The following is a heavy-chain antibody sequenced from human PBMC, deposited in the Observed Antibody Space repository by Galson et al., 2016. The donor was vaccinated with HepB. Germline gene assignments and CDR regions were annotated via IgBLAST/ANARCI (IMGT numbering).Heavy chain of an antibody. CDR1: GFTFSSYA. CDR2: ISGSGGST. V-gene: IGHV3-23*01. Sequence: SLRLSCAASGFTFSSYAMSWVRQAPGKGLEWVSSISGSGGSTYYADSVKGRFTISRDNSNNTLYLQMNSLRAEDTAVYYCAKGSRIAAAVSEWFDPWGQGTLVTVSS. CDR3: AKGSRIAAAVSEWFDP. D-gene: IGHD6-13*01. J-gene: IGHJ5*02.